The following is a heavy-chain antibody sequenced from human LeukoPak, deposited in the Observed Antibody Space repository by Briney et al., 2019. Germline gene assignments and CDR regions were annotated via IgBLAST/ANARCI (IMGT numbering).Heavy chain of an antibody. Sequence: PSETLSLTCTVSGASISISSYYWGWIRQTPGKGLEWIGTIYYSGNTYYNPSLNSRVSMSVDTSKNQFSLQLNSVTAADTAVYYCARGPTWIQLWFPFDYWGQGTLVTVSS. CDR3: ARGPTWIQLWFPFDY. J-gene: IGHJ4*02. CDR1: GASISISSYY. D-gene: IGHD5-18*01. CDR2: IYYSGNT. V-gene: IGHV4-39*01.